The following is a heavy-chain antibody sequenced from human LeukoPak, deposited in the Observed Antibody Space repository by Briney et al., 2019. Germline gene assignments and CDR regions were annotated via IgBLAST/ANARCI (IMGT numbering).Heavy chain of an antibody. CDR2: IYTTGST. CDR3: ASGYYDDLEY. D-gene: IGHD3-22*01. Sequence: SQTLSLTCTVSGGSISSGNYYWSWIRQPAGKGLEWIGRIYTTGSTNYNPSLKSRVTISVDTSKNQFSLKLSSVTAADTAVYYCASGYYDDLEYWGQGTLVTVSS. J-gene: IGHJ4*02. V-gene: IGHV4-61*02. CDR1: GGSISSGNYY.